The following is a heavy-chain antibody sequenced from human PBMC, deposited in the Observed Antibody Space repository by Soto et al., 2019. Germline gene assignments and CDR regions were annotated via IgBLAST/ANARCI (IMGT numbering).Heavy chain of an antibody. D-gene: IGHD5-18*01. CDR1: GFTFNTYG. CDR2: IWYDGTNA. J-gene: IGHJ6*02. Sequence: QVQLVKSGGGVVRPGRSLRLACEASGFTFNTYGMHWVRQAPGKGLQWVAVIWYDGTNAYYADSVKGRFTISRDNSKDTLYLEMNNLRAEDTAVYYCARVEAPLIHSDHYYYGMDVWGQGTTVTV. V-gene: IGHV3-33*01. CDR3: ARVEAPLIHSDHYYYGMDV.